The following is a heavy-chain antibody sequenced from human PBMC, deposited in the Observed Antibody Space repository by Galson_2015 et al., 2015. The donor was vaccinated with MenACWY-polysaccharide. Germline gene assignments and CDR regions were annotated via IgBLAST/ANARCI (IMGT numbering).Heavy chain of an antibody. V-gene: IGHV5-51*01. CDR2: IFPATSST. J-gene: IGHJ4*02. CDR1: GYNFHTFW. CDR3: ARHQFGTALSPAGH. D-gene: IGHD2-21*02. Sequence: QSGAEVKKPGESLKISCEASGYNFHTFWIGWARQLPGKGLEWMGIIFPATSSTKYSPSFQGQVTISADKSNSTAYLQWTSLKASDTTMYLCARHQFGTALSPAGHWGQGTLIIVSS.